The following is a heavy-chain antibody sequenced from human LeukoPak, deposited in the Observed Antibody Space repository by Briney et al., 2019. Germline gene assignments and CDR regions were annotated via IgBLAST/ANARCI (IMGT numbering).Heavy chain of an antibody. D-gene: IGHD2-2*01. J-gene: IGHJ4*02. V-gene: IGHV3-23*01. CDR3: AKGCSTTCYSTFDY. CDR2: ISGSGGST. Sequence: PGGSLRLSCAASGFTFSSYAMSWVRQAPGKGLEWVSTISGSGGSTYYADSVKGRFTISRDNSKNTLYLQVNSLRAEDTAVYYCAKGCSTTCYSTFDYWGQGTLVTVSS. CDR1: GFTFSSYA.